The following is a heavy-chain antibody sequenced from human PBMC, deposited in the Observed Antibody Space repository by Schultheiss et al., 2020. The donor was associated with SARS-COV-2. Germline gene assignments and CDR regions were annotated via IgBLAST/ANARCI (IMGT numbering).Heavy chain of an antibody. Sequence: GGSLRLSCAASGFTFSSYAMHWVRQAPGKGLEWVAVISYDGSNKYYADSVKGRFTISRDNSKNTLYLQMNSLRAEDTAVYYCARDRSFRGVKDYWGQGTLVTVSS. J-gene: IGHJ4*02. D-gene: IGHD3-10*01. CDR3: ARDRSFRGVKDY. CDR1: GFTFSSYA. CDR2: ISYDGSNK. V-gene: IGHV3-30-3*01.